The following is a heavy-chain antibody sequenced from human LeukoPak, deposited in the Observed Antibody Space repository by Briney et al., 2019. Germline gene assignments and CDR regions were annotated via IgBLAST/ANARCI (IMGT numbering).Heavy chain of an antibody. D-gene: IGHD6-13*01. J-gene: IGHJ4*02. CDR1: GFTFSSYD. V-gene: IGHV3-33*01. CDR2: IWYDGSNK. CDR3: ARGYSSSWYDY. Sequence: GGSLRLSCAASGFTFSSYDMHWVRQAPGKGLEWVAVIWYDGSNKYYADSVKGRFTISRDNSKNTLYLQMNSLRAEDTAVYYCARGYSSSWYDYWGQGTLVTVSS.